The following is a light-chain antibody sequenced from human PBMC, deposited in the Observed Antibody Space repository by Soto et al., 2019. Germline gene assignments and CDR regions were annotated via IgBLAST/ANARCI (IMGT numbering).Light chain of an antibody. J-gene: IGLJ2*01. CDR2: DVS. CDR3: NSYTSSSTVA. CDR1: SSDVGGYDY. V-gene: IGLV2-14*01. Sequence: QSALTQPASVSESPGQSVTISCTGTSSDVGGYDYVSWYQQHPGKAPQLLIYDVSIRPSGVSDRFSGSKSGNTASLTISGLQAEDEADYYCNSYTSSSTVAFGAGTELSVL.